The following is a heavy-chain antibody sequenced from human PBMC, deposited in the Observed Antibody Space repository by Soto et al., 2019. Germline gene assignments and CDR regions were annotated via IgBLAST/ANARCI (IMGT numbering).Heavy chain of an antibody. D-gene: IGHD6-19*01. V-gene: IGHV3-23*01. CDR1: GFTFSSYA. CDR3: AKDLQSSGWYTWHY. Sequence: GGSLRLSCAAPGFTFSSYAMSWVRQAPGKGLEWVSAISGSGGSTYYADSVKGRFTISRDNSKNTLYLQMNSLRAEDTAVYYCAKDLQSSGWYTWHYWGRGTLVTVSS. J-gene: IGHJ4*02. CDR2: ISGSGGST.